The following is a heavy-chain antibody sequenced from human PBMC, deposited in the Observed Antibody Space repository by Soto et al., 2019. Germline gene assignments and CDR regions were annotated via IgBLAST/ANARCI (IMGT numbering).Heavy chain of an antibody. CDR2: IIPMFGTA. D-gene: IGHD3-3*01. Sequence: SVKVSCKASGGTFSSYAISWVRQAPGQRLEWMGGIIPMFGTANYAQKFQGRVTSTADESTSTAYMELSSLRSEDTAVYYCARGPYYDFWSGSPRPFDYWGQGTLVTVSS. V-gene: IGHV1-69*13. CDR1: GGTFSSYA. CDR3: ARGPYYDFWSGSPRPFDY. J-gene: IGHJ4*02.